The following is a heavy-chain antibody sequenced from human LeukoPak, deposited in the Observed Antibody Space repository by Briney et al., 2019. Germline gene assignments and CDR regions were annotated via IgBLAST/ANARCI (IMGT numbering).Heavy chain of an antibody. CDR1: GYTFTGYY. J-gene: IGHJ4*02. Sequence: ASVKVSCKTSGYTFTGYYIHLLRQAPGQGLEWMAWIDPNSGGTNYAHKFKGRVTMTRDTSISTAYMEVSSLRSDDTAVYYCARELIDFHDHTNKGFFDSWGQGTLATVSS. D-gene: IGHD3/OR15-3a*01. CDR2: IDPNSGGT. CDR3: ARELIDFHDHTNKGFFDS. V-gene: IGHV1-2*02.